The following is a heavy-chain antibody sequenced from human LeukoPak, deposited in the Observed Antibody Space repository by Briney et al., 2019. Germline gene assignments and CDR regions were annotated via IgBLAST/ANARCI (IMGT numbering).Heavy chain of an antibody. Sequence: GGSLRLSCAASGFTFSNYGLSWVRQAPGKGLEWDSGIGSSGSTTYYADSVKGRYTISRDNSKNTLYLKMNSLRAEDTAVYYCAKLGGGVTVTGLRYFDYWGQGPLVTVSS. CDR1: GFTFSNYG. CDR3: AKLGGGVTVTGLRYFDY. J-gene: IGHJ4*02. V-gene: IGHV3-23*01. CDR2: IGSSGSTT. D-gene: IGHD6-19*01.